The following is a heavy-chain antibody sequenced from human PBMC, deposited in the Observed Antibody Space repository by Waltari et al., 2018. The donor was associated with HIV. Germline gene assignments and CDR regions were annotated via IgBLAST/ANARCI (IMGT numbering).Heavy chain of an antibody. J-gene: IGHJ3*02. D-gene: IGHD5-12*01. V-gene: IGHV4-61*01. Sequence: QVQLQESGPGLVKPSGTRSLTCTVSGGSVSSNPHYWSWIRLPPGKGLEWIGDIYHSASTNYNPSLKSRVTISVDTSKNQFSLRLTSVTAADTAVYYCARGGDGYNLAHAFDIWGQGTMVTVSS. CDR3: ARGGDGYNLAHAFDI. CDR2: IYHSAST. CDR1: GGSVSSNPHY.